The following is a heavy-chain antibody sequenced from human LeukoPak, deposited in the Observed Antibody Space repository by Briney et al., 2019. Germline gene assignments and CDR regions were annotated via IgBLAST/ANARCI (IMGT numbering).Heavy chain of an antibody. J-gene: IGHJ5*02. CDR1: GYTFTGYY. CDR2: INPNSGGT. D-gene: IGHD5-18*01. V-gene: IGHV1-2*02. CDR3: ARTPRPDPMVKDNWFDP. Sequence: ASVKVSCKASGYTFTGYYMHWVRQAPGQGLEWMGWINPNSGGTNYAQKFQGRVTMTRDTSISTAYMELSRLRSDDTAVYYCARTPRPDPMVKDNWFDPWGQGTLVTVSS.